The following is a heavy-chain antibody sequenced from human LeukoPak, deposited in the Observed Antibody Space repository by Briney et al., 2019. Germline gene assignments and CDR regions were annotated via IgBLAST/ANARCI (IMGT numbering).Heavy chain of an antibody. V-gene: IGHV3-21*01. CDR2: ISSSSSYI. Sequence: PGRSLRLSCAASGFTFSSYSMNWVRQAPGKGLEWVSSISSSSSYIYYADSVKGRFTISRDNAKNSLYLQMNSLRAEDTAVYYCARDLTMVRGGDVWGQGTTVTVSS. D-gene: IGHD3-10*01. CDR3: ARDLTMVRGGDV. J-gene: IGHJ6*02. CDR1: GFTFSSYS.